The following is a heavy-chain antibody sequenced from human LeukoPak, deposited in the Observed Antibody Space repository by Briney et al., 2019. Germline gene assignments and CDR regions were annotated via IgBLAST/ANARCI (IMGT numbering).Heavy chain of an antibody. CDR3: ARALYYFDY. V-gene: IGHV3-53*04. CDR1: GFTVSTEY. J-gene: IGHJ4*02. CDR2: INSGDTT. Sequence: PGGSLRLSCAVSGFTVSTEYMGWVRQAPGKGLEWVSLINSGDTTSYADSVKGRFTISRHNSKNTLYLQKNSLRAEDTAVYYCARALYYFDYRGQGTLVTVSS.